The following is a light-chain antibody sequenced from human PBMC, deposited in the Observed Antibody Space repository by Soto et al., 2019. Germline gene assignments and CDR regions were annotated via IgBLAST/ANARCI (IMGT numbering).Light chain of an antibody. Sequence: DIQMTQSPSSLSASVGARVSITCQASEDIRTSLSWFQHKPGRAPKLLIYGASYLETGVPSRFRGIESGTDFTLTISSRQPEDSATYYCQHYNNPPPTAFGPVTIVDIK. V-gene: IGKV1-33*01. J-gene: IGKJ3*01. CDR3: QHYNNPPPTA. CDR1: EDIRTS. CDR2: GAS.